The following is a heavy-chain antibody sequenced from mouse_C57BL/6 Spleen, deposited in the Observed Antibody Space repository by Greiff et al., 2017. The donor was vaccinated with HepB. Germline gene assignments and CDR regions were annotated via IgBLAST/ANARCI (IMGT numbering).Heavy chain of an antibody. J-gene: IGHJ1*03. CDR1: GYSFTGYY. CDR3: ARGTTVVRYFDV. Sequence: VQLQQSGPELVKPGASVKISCKASGYSFTGYYMNWVKQSPEKSLEWIGEINPSTGGTTYNQKFKAKATLTVDKSSSTAYMQLKSLTSEDSAVYYCARGTTVVRYFDVWGTGTTVTVSS. D-gene: IGHD1-1*01. CDR2: INPSTGGT. V-gene: IGHV1-42*01.